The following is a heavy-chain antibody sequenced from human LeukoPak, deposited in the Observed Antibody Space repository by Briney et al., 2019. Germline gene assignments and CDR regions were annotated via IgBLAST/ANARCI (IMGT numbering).Heavy chain of an antibody. CDR3: ARLSDYSGYDG. CDR2: IKLDGSEK. V-gene: IGHV3-7*01. D-gene: IGHD5-12*01. J-gene: IGHJ4*02. Sequence: GGSLRLSCAASGFTFSSYWMSWVRQAPGKGLEWVANIKLDGSEKYYVDSVKGRFTISRDNAKNSLSLQMNSLRAEDTAVYYCARLSDYSGYDGGGQGTLVTVSS. CDR1: GFTFSSYW.